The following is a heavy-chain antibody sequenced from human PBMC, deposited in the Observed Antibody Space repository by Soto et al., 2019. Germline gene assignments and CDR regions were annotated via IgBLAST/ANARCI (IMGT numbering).Heavy chain of an antibody. Sequence: QLQLQESGSGLVRPSQTLSLTCAVSGGSISSGGYSWNWIRQPPGKGLEWIGYIYHSGSTLYNPHLKSRVTISVDKSKNQFALKLPSVTAADTAVYYRARDQLEGNWFDPWGQGTLVTVSS. CDR3: ARDQLEGNWFDP. J-gene: IGHJ5*02. CDR2: IYHSGST. D-gene: IGHD1-1*01. V-gene: IGHV4-30-2*01. CDR1: GGSISSGGYS.